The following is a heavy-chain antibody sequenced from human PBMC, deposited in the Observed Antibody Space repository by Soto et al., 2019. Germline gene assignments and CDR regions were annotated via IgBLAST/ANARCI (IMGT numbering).Heavy chain of an antibody. V-gene: IGHV4-39*01. CDR1: GGSISSSSYY. J-gene: IGHJ5*02. Sequence: SETLSLTCTVSGGSISSSSYYWGWIRQPPGKGLEWIGSIYYSGSTYYNPSLKSRVTISVDTSKNQFSLKLSSVTAADTAVYYCARNRGPMVRGVITNWFDHCGQGTLVTVSS. CDR3: ARNRGPMVRGVITNWFDH. CDR2: IYYSGST. D-gene: IGHD3-10*01.